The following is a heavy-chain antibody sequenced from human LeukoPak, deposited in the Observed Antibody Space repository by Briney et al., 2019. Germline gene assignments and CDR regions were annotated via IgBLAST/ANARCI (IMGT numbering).Heavy chain of an antibody. CDR2: IYYSGST. CDR3: ARQARVDIDQRYYYDSSGYLGQYYFDY. D-gene: IGHD3-22*01. V-gene: IGHV4-39*01. Sequence: SETLSLTCTVSGGSISSSSYYWGWIRQPPGKGLEWIGSIYYSGSTYYNPSLKSRVTISVDTSKNQFSLKLSSVTAADTAVYYCARQARVDIDQRYYYDSSGYLGQYYFDYWGQGTLVTVSS. CDR1: GGSISSSSYY. J-gene: IGHJ4*02.